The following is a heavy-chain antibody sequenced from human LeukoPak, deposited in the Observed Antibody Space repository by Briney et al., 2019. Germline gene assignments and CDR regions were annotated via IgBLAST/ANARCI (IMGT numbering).Heavy chain of an antibody. CDR2: IYYSGST. J-gene: IGHJ4*02. Sequence: SETLSLTCTVSGGSISSSSYYWGWIRQPPGKGLEWIGSIYYSGSTYYNPSFKSRVTISVDTSKNQFSLKLSSVTAADTAMYCCAREERTFYSSWSPFDYWGQGTLVTVSS. V-gene: IGHV4-39*07. CDR3: AREERTFYSSWSPFDY. D-gene: IGHD6-13*01. CDR1: GGSISSSSYY.